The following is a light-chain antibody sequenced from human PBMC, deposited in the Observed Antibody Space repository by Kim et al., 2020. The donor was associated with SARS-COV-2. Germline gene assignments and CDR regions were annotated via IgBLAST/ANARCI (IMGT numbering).Light chain of an antibody. J-gene: IGLJ1*01. Sequence: PDRTASVTCACYNVGDKMFSCCHHEPGKSPGVVIYQDNQRPSGIPDRFSGSNSGNTATLTISGTQAMDEADYYCQAWDSSTHNYVFGAGTKVTVL. CDR2: QDN. CDR1: NVGDKM. CDR3: QAWDSSTHNYV. V-gene: IGLV3-1*01.